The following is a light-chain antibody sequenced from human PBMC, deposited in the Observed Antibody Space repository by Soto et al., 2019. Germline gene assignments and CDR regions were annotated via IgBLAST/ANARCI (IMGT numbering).Light chain of an antibody. CDR1: SGDVGGYKY. J-gene: IGLJ2*01. Sequence: QSALTQPASVSGSPGQSITISCTGASGDVGGYKYVSWYQHHPGKVPKLMIYDVSHRPSGVSSRFSGSKSGNTASLTISGLQADDETDYYCRSYTSANTFEVVFGGGTKLTVL. V-gene: IGLV2-14*03. CDR2: DVS. CDR3: RSYTSANTFEVV.